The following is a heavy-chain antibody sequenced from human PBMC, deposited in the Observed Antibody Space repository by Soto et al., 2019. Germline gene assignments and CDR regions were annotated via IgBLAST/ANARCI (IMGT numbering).Heavy chain of an antibody. Sequence: PGGSLRLSCAASGFTFSSYAMHWVRQAPGKGLEWVAVISYDGSNKYYADSVKGRFTISRDNSKNTLNLQMNSLRAEDTAVYYCARSETIAAALWFDPWGQGTLVTVSS. CDR2: ISYDGSNK. J-gene: IGHJ5*02. D-gene: IGHD6-13*01. V-gene: IGHV3-30-3*01. CDR1: GFTFSSYA. CDR3: ARSETIAAALWFDP.